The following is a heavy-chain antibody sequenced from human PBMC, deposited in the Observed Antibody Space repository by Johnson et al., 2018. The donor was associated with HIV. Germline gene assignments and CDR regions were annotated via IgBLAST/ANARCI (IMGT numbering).Heavy chain of an antibody. J-gene: IGHJ3*02. V-gene: IGHV3-7*03. Sequence: VQLVESGGGVVQPGRSLRLSCAASGFTFSSYGMHWVRQAPGKGLEWVANIKQHGSEKYYVDSVKGRFIISRDNAKNSLYLQMNSLRAEDTAVYYCARSNSGSYLHAFDIWGQGTMVTVSS. D-gene: IGHD1-26*01. CDR1: GFTFSSYG. CDR3: ARSNSGSYLHAFDI. CDR2: IKQHGSEK.